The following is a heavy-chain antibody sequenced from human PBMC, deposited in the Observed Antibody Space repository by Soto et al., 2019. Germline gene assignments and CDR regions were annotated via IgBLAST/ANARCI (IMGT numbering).Heavy chain of an antibody. CDR2: TYYKSKWNN. D-gene: IGHD3-10*01. CDR3: TGITWFRGMDV. J-gene: IGHJ6*02. Sequence: SQTLSLTCVISRDSVSSKIAGWNWIRQSPSRGLEWLGRTYYKSKWNNDYALSVKSRITINPDTSKNQFSLHLYSVTPEDTAVYFCTGITWFRGMDVWGQGTPVTVSS. V-gene: IGHV6-1*01. CDR1: RDSVSSKIAG.